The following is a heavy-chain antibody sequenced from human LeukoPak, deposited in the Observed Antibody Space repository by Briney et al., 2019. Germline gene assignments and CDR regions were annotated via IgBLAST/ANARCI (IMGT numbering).Heavy chain of an antibody. D-gene: IGHD6-19*01. J-gene: IGHJ4*02. CDR3: VRDGYSSGWYYFDY. CDR1: GFTFSSYW. CDR2: SDGSST. V-gene: IGHV3-74*01. Sequence: GGSLRLSCAASGFTFSSYWMHWVRQAPGKGLVWVSRSDGSSTSYADSVKGRFTISRDNAKNTLYLQMNSLRAEDTAVYYCVRDGYSSGWYYFDYWGQGTLLTVSS.